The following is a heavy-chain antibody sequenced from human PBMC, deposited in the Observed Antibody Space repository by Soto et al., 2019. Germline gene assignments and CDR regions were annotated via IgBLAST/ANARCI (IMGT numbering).Heavy chain of an antibody. CDR1: GFTFSSYS. J-gene: IGHJ3*02. CDR3: ARDRPNWNYVNAFDI. D-gene: IGHD1-7*01. CDR2: ISSSSSYI. V-gene: IGHV3-21*01. Sequence: VVSLRISCAASGFTFSSYSMNWVRQAPGKGLEWVSSISSSSSYIYYADSVRGRFTISRDNAKNSLYLQMNSLRAEDTAVYYCARDRPNWNYVNAFDIWGQGTMVTVSS.